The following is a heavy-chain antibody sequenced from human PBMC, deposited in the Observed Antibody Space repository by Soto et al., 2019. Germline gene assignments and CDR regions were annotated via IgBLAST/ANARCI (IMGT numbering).Heavy chain of an antibody. CDR3: ARLTLAQDSSGYHIFDY. J-gene: IGHJ4*02. CDR2: IYPGDSRT. V-gene: IGHV5-51*01. D-gene: IGHD3-22*01. CDR1: GYSFTNNW. Sequence: ESLKISCKDSGYSFTNNWIAWVRQMPGKGLEWMGIIYPGDSRTRYSPSFQGQVTISVDKSISTVYLQWSSLKASDTAMYYCARLTLAQDSSGYHIFDYWGRGTLVTVSS.